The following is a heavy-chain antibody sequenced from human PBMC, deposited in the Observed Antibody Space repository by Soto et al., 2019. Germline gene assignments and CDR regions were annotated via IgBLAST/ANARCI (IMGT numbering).Heavy chain of an antibody. D-gene: IGHD1-26*01. V-gene: IGHV3-30*18. J-gene: IGHJ6*02. CDR1: GFTFSSYG. CDR2: ISYDGSNK. Sequence: GGSLRLSCAASGFTFSSYGMHWVRQAPGKGLEWVAVISYDGSNKYYADSVKGRFAISRDNSKNTLYLQMNSLRAEDTAVYYCAKDVVVGATTGLGDYYYYYGMDVWGQGTTVTVSS. CDR3: AKDVVVGATTGLGDYYYYYGMDV.